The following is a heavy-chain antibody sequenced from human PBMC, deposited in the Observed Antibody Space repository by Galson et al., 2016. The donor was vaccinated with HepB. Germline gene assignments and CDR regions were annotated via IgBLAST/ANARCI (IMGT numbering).Heavy chain of an antibody. CDR3: ARDHDYSKYRDSFDI. D-gene: IGHD4-11*01. V-gene: IGHV4-4*02. CDR1: GGSISSRNW. CDR2: IHHSGST. Sequence: SETLSLTFSVSGGSISSRNWWTWVRQAPGKGLEWIGEIHHSGSTNYNPSLKSRVTISVDKSKNQFSLKLISVTAADTAVYYCARDHDYSKYRDSFDIWCQGTMVTVSS. J-gene: IGHJ3*02.